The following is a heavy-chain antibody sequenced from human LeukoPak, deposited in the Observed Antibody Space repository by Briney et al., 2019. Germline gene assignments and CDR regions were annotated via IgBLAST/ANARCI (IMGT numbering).Heavy chain of an antibody. Sequence: GGSLSLSCAASGFTFSTHSMNWVRQAPGKGLEWVSSISFSGDYIYYADSLKGRITISRDNAKNSLYLQMNSLRAEDSAVYYCARRASTERGHSYGLDYWGQGTLVTVSS. V-gene: IGHV3-21*01. CDR2: ISFSGDYI. J-gene: IGHJ4*02. D-gene: IGHD5-18*01. CDR3: ARRASTERGHSYGLDY. CDR1: GFTFSTHS.